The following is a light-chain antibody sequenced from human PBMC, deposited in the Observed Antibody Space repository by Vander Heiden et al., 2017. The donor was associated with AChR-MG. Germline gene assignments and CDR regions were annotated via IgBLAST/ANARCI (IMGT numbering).Light chain of an antibody. Sequence: EILMTQSPATLSVSPGERATLSCRASQSISTNVAWYQQKPGQAPRLLIYGASTRAIGIPDRFSGSGSGTEFTLTISSLQSEDFAVYYCQQSNSWPSYTFGQRTKLEIK. CDR3: QQSNSWPSYT. CDR1: QSISTN. V-gene: IGKV3-15*01. CDR2: GAS. J-gene: IGKJ2*01.